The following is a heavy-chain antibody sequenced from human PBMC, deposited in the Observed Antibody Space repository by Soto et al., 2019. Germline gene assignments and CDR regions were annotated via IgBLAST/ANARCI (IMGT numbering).Heavy chain of an antibody. CDR3: ARAFYDSDSGSKEEYSDY. Sequence: QVQLVESGGGVVQPGRTLRLSCAASGFTFSTHSMDWVRQAPGKGLEWVAFISYDGSNQHYASSVKGRFTISRDNSKNALYLQMNSPRAEDTAVYYCARAFYDSDSGSKEEYSDYRGQGTLVTVSS. V-gene: IGHV3-30-3*01. D-gene: IGHD3-10*01. J-gene: IGHJ4*02. CDR2: ISYDGSNQ. CDR1: GFTFSTHS.